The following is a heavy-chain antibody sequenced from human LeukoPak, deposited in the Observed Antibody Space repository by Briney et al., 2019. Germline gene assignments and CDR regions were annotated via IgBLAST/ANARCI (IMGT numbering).Heavy chain of an antibody. D-gene: IGHD3-16*01. CDR3: ASAYV. Sequence: PGGSLRLSCAASVFTFNMYRVSWVRQSPGKGLEWVASIKEYGSEKNFEASEKGRFTIATDNAKNSLYLQMNSLRAEDTAVYYWASAYVWGKGTTVTVSS. J-gene: IGHJ6*04. CDR2: IKEYGSEK. CDR1: VFTFNMYR. V-gene: IGHV3-7*01.